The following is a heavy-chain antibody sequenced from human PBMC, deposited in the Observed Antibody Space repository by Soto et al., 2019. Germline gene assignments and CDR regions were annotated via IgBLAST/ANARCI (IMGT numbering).Heavy chain of an antibody. V-gene: IGHV1-69*08. CDR2: IIPILGIA. CDR3: ARDIYPRTSYGMDV. J-gene: IGHJ6*02. Sequence: QVQLVQSGAEVKKPGSSVKVSCKASGGTFSSYTISWVRQAPGQGLEWMGRIIPILGIANYAQKFQGRVTXXAXKXXSTAYMELSSLRSEDTAVYYCARDIYPRTSYGMDVWGQGTTVTVSS. CDR1: GGTFSSYT. D-gene: IGHD2-2*01.